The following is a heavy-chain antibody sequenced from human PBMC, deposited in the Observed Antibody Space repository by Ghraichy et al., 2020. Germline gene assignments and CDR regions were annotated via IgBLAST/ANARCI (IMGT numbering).Heavy chain of an antibody. Sequence: GETIYAQKFQGRVTMTEDTSTDTAYMELSSLRSEDTAVYYCATDFRYGGNQLHYWGQGTLVTVSS. D-gene: IGHD4-23*01. J-gene: IGHJ4*02. CDR3: ATDFRYGGNQLHY. CDR2: GET. V-gene: IGHV1-24*01.